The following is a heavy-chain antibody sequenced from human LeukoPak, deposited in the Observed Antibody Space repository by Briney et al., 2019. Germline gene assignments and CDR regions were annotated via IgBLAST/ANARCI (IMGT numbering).Heavy chain of an antibody. CDR3: ARDRDWGAFDA. D-gene: IGHD3/OR15-3a*01. CDR1: GFTFSSYG. CDR2: ISPRGDIS. Sequence: PGGSLRLSCAASGFTFSSYGMSWVRQAPGKGLEWVSGISPRGDISYYADSVKGRFTISRDNSKNTLSLQMISLRAEDTALYYCARDRDWGAFDAWGQGTLVTVSS. J-gene: IGHJ5*02. V-gene: IGHV3-23*01.